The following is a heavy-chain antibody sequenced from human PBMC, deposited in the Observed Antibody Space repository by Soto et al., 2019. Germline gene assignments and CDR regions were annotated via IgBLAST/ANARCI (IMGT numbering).Heavy chain of an antibody. D-gene: IGHD3-3*01. CDR3: ARGTYYDFWSGYYG. Sequence: SETLSLTCAVSGDSISSSNWWTWVRQPPGKGLEWIGDIYHTGITNYNPSLKSRVTMSVDKSKNQFSLKLTSVTAADTAVYYCARGTYYDFWSGYYGWGQGTLVTVSS. CDR1: GDSISSSNW. J-gene: IGHJ4*02. V-gene: IGHV4-4*02. CDR2: IYHTGIT.